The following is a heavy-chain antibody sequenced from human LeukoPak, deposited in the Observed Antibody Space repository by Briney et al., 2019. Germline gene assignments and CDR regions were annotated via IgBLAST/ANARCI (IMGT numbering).Heavy chain of an antibody. J-gene: IGHJ4*02. CDR3: ANLAVAGNPIDHFDY. CDR1: GFTFSSYA. V-gene: IGHV3-23*01. CDR2: ISGSGGST. D-gene: IGHD6-19*01. Sequence: PGGSLRLSRAASGFTFSSYAMSWVRQAPGKGLEWVSAISGSGGSTYYADSVKGRFTISRDNSKNTLYLQMNSLRAEDTAVYYCANLAVAGNPIDHFDYWGQGTLVTVSS.